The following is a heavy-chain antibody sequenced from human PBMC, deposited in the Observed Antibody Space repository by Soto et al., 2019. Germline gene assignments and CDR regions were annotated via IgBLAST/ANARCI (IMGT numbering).Heavy chain of an antibody. J-gene: IGHJ6*02. CDR3: ARGKGMEENYYYYGLDI. Sequence: ASVKVSCKASGYTYTTHLIQCVRNAPGQRLEWMGWINGGTGQTKHSQRFQGRVNITRDTSASTAYMELSSLRSEDTAVYYCARGKGMEENYYYYGLDIWGQGTTVT. D-gene: IGHD1-1*01. CDR2: INGGTGQT. V-gene: IGHV1-3*01. CDR1: GYTYTTHL.